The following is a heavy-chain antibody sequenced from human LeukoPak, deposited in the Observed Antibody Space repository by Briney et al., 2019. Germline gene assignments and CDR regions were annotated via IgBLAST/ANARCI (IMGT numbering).Heavy chain of an antibody. Sequence: GGSLRLSCTASGFIASSDYMSWVRQAPGKGLEWVSLIYSGGSTYYADSVMGRSTISRDKSNNTLYLQMNSLRAEDTAVYYCATGGRSGVAFESWGQGTLVTVSS. J-gene: IGHJ4*02. CDR2: IYSGGST. CDR1: GFIASSDY. V-gene: IGHV3-53*01. D-gene: IGHD2-15*01. CDR3: ATGGRSGVAFES.